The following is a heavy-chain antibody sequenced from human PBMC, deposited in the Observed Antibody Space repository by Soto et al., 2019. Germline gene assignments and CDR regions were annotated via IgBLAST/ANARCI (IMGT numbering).Heavy chain of an antibody. V-gene: IGHV1-2*02. CDR3: ARIKWGLDYYSGMDV. J-gene: IGHJ6*02. CDR2: INPKTAAT. Sequence: ASVKVSCKASGYTFSDYFIQWLRRAPGQGLEWVAWINPKTAATNYAKKFQDRVTLTSDTSFSTAYLELTRLRPDDTALYYCARIKWGLDYYSGMDVWGQGTAVTVSS. D-gene: IGHD1-26*01. CDR1: GYTFSDYF.